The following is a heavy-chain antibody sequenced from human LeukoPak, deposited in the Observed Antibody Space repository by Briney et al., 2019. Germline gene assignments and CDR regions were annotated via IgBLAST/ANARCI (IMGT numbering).Heavy chain of an antibody. J-gene: IGHJ4*02. CDR2: INPNSGGT. CDR1: GYTFTGYY. V-gene: IGHV1-2*02. D-gene: IGHD6-19*01. CDR3: ARGPPSGWSDFDY. Sequence: ASVKVSCKASGYTFTGYYMHWVRQAPGQGLEGMGWINPNSGGTNYAQKFQGSVTMTRDTSISTAYMELRRLRSDDTAVYYCARGPPSGWSDFDYWGQGTLVTVSS.